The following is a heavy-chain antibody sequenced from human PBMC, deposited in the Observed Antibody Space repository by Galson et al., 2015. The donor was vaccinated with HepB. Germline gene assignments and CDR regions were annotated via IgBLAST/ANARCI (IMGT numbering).Heavy chain of an antibody. CDR3: ARYYYDSSGYFYYYGMDV. D-gene: IGHD3-22*01. CDR1: GFTFSSYS. J-gene: IGHJ6*02. V-gene: IGHV3-21*01. CDR2: ISSSSSYI. Sequence: SLRLSCAASGFTFSSYSMNWVRQAPGKGLEWVSSISSSSSYIYYADSVKGRFTISRDNAKNSLYLQMNSLRAEDTAVYYCARYYYDSSGYFYYYGMDVWGQGTTVIVSS.